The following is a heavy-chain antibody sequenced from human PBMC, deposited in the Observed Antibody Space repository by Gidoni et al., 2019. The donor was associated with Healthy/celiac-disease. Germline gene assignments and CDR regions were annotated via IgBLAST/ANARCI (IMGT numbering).Heavy chain of an antibody. Sequence: EVQLVESGGGLVQPGGSLRLSCAASGFTFSSYAMSWFRQAPGKGLEWFSAISGSGGSTYYADSVKGRFTISRDNSKNTLYLQMNSLRAEDTAVYYCAKVPPYYYDSSGYFYFDYWGQGTLVTVSS. J-gene: IGHJ4*02. CDR3: AKVPPYYYDSSGYFYFDY. CDR1: GFTFSSYA. V-gene: IGHV3-23*04. D-gene: IGHD3-22*01. CDR2: ISGSGGST.